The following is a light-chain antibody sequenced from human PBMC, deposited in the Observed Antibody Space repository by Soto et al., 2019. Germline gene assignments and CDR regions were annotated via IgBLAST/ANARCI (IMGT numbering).Light chain of an antibody. J-gene: IGKJ5*01. CDR1: QGISSA. V-gene: IGKV1-13*02. Sequence: AIQLTQSPSSLSASVGDRVTITCQASQGISSALAWYQQKPGKAPKLLIYDASSLESGVPSRFSGSGSGTDFTLTISSLQPEDFATYYCQQFNSYSITFGQGTRLEIK. CDR3: QQFNSYSIT. CDR2: DAS.